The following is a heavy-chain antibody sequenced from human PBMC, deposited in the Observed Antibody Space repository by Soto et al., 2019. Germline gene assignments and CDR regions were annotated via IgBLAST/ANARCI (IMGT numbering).Heavy chain of an antibody. V-gene: IGHV5-51*01. Sequence: HGESLKISXKGSGYSFTSFWIGWVRQMPGKGLEWMGIIYPGDSDTRYSPSFQGQVTISADKSISTPYLQWSSLKASDTAMYYCVRLGYCSGGSCYGVRLFDYWGQGTLVTGSS. CDR1: GYSFTSFW. D-gene: IGHD2-15*01. CDR2: IYPGDSDT. J-gene: IGHJ4*02. CDR3: VRLGYCSGGSCYGVRLFDY.